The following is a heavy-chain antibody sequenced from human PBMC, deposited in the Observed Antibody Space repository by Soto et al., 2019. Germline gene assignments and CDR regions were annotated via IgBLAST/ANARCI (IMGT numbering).Heavy chain of an antibody. CDR1: GGSVSSGSYY. CDR3: ARGIEGWYQGRYYCGMDV. Sequence: QVQLQESGPGLVKPSETLSLTCTVSGGSVSSGSYYWIWIRQPPGKGLEWIGYIYYSGSTNYNPSLKSRVTISVDTSKNQFSLKLSSVTAADTAVYYCARGIEGWYQGRYYCGMDVWGQGTTVTVSS. J-gene: IGHJ6*02. CDR2: IYYSGST. D-gene: IGHD6-19*01. V-gene: IGHV4-61*01.